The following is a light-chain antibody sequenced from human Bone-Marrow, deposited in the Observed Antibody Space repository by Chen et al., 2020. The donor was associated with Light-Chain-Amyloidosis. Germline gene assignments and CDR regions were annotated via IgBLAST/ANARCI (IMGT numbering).Light chain of an antibody. CDR1: NIGSTS. J-gene: IGLJ3*02. Sequence: SYVLTQPSSVSVAPGQTATIDCGGNNIGSTSVHWYQRTPGQAPLLVVYDDSDRPSGIPERLSGSNSGNTATLTISRVEAGDEADYYCQVWDRSSDRPVFGGGTKLTVL. CDR2: DDS. V-gene: IGLV3-21*02. CDR3: QVWDRSSDRPV.